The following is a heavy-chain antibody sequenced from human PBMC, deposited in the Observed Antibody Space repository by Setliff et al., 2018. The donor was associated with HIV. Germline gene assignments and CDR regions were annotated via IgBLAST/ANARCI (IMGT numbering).Heavy chain of an antibody. D-gene: IGHD6-19*01. CDR2: FMYTDIHYVNYLN. J-gene: IGHJ4*02. CDR3: ARARSDWYNVRPYYFDL. V-gene: IGHV4-30-4*01. Sequence: SQTLSLTCAVSGASFVGDNHWSWIRQTPERGLEWIAYFMYTDIHYVNYLNYRNPSLASRLSISVTKSKNQFSLTLSSVTAADTAVYYCARARSDWYNVRPYYFDLWGQGTPVTVSS. CDR1: GASFVGDNH.